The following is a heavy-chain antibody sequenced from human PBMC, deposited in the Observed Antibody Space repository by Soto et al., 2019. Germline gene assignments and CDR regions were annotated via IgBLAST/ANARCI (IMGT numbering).Heavy chain of an antibody. CDR3: AREGRRTTLLDY. D-gene: IGHD1-7*01. J-gene: IGHJ4*02. CDR2: IYYSGST. V-gene: IGHV4-31*03. CDR1: GGSISSGGYY. Sequence: SQTLSLTCTVSGGSISSGGYYWSWIRQHPGKGLEWIGYIYYSGSTYYNPSLKSRVTISVDTSKNQFSLKRSSVTAADTAVYYCAREGRRTTLLDYWGQGTLVTVSS.